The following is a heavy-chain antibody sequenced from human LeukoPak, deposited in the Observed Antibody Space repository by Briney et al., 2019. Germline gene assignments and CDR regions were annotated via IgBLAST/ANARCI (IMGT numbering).Heavy chain of an antibody. CDR1: GYTFSDYF. CDR2: IIPKSGAT. Sequence: ASVKVSCKASGYTFSDYFIHWVRQAPGQGLEWMGWIIPKSGATNYAQRFRDWVTVTSDTSTAYMDLSRLTSDDTAVYYCARDLRSGGVTYGQDSWGQGTLVTVSS. CDR3: ARDLRSGGVTYGQDS. V-gene: IGHV1-2*04. D-gene: IGHD5-18*01. J-gene: IGHJ4*02.